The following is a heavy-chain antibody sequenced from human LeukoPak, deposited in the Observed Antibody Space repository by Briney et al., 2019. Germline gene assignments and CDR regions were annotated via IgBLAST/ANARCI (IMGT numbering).Heavy chain of an antibody. CDR3: AKASRCSGGSCAFFDY. CDR1: GFTFSSYW. CDR2: INTDGTTT. D-gene: IGHD2-15*01. V-gene: IGHV3-74*01. J-gene: IGHJ4*02. Sequence: PGGSLRLSCAASGFTFSSYWMHWVRQAPGKGLVWVSRINTDGTTTSSADSVKGRFTISRDNSKNSLYLQMNSLRTEDTALYYCAKASRCSGGSCAFFDYWGQGTLVTVSS.